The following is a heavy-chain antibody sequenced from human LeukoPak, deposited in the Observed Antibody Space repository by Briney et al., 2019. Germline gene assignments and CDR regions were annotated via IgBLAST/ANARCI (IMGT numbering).Heavy chain of an antibody. CDR3: ARDPNSNYFDY. V-gene: IGHV4-31*02. CDR2: IYYSGSA. D-gene: IGHD4-11*01. CDR1: GGSVSSGGYY. J-gene: IGHJ4*02. Sequence: PSQTLSLTCTVSGGSVSSGGYYWSWIRQHPGKGLEWIGYIYYSGSAYYNPSLKSRGTISVDTSKNQFSLRLSSVTAADTAVYYCARDPNSNYFDYWGQGTLVTVSS.